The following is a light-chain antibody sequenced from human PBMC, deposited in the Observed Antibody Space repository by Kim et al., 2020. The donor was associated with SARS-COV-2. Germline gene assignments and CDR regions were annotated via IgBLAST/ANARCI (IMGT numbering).Light chain of an antibody. CDR2: GGS. J-gene: IGKJ4*01. V-gene: IGKV3-15*01. CDR3: QQYNNWPPLT. Sequence: SPGESATLSCRASQSISSNLAWYQQKPGQAPRLLIYGGSTRATGIPARFSGSGSGTEFTLTISSLQSEDFAVYYCQQYNNWPPLTFGGGTKVDIK. CDR1: QSISSN.